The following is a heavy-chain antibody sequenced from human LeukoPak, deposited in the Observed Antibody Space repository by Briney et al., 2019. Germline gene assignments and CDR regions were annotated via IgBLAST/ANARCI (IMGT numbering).Heavy chain of an antibody. J-gene: IGHJ4*02. V-gene: IGHV4-59*08. CDR2: IYYSGST. CDR1: GGSISSYY. CDR3: ARHPAAAAPGY. Sequence: PSETLSLTCTVSGGSISSYYWSWIRQPPGKGLEWIGYIYYSGSTNYNPSLKSRVTISVDTSKNQFSLKLSSVTAAVTAVYYCARHPAAAAPGYWGQGTLVTVCS. D-gene: IGHD6-13*01.